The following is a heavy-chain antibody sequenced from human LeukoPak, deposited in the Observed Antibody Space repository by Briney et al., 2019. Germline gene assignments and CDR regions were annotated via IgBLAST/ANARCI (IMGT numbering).Heavy chain of an antibody. CDR3: ARDVVAATANYFDY. J-gene: IGHJ4*02. V-gene: IGHV3-48*01. Sequence: GGSLRLSCAASGFTFSSYSMNWVRQAPGKGLEWVSYISSSSSTIYYADSGKGRFTISRDNAKNSLYLQMNSLRAEDTAVYYCARDVVAATANYFDYWGQGTLVTVSS. CDR2: ISSSSSTI. D-gene: IGHD2-15*01. CDR1: GFTFSSYS.